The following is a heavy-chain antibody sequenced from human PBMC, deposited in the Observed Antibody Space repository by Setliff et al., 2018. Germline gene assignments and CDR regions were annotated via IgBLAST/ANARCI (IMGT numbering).Heavy chain of an antibody. CDR2: IWYDGSNT. V-gene: IGHV3-33*01. Sequence: PGGSLRLSCAASGFTFSTHAMHWARQAPGKGLDWGAFIWYDGSNTYYTGSVKGRFTISRDNSRNTLYLQMNSLSAEDTAVYYCAGDPPSSGYAFDIWGQGTMVTVSS. J-gene: IGHJ3*02. CDR3: AGDPPSSGYAFDI. CDR1: GFTFSTHA. D-gene: IGHD5-12*01.